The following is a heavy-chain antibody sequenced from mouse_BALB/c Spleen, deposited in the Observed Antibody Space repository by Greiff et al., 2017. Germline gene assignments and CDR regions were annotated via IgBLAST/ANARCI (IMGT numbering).Heavy chain of an antibody. Sequence: EVQRVESGPELVKPGASVKMSCKASGYTFTSYVMHWVKQKPGQGLEWIGYINPYNDGTKYNEKFKGKATLTSDKSSSTAYMELSSLTSEDSAVYYCARGDDGYYEGAMDYWGQGTSVTVSS. J-gene: IGHJ4*01. V-gene: IGHV1-14*01. CDR2: INPYNDGT. CDR3: ARGDDGYYEGAMDY. CDR1: GYTFTSYV. D-gene: IGHD2-3*01.